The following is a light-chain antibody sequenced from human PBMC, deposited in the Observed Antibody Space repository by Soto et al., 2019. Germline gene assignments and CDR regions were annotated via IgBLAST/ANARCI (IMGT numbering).Light chain of an antibody. J-gene: IGKJ1*01. CDR1: QSFSSSS. CDR2: DTS. Sequence: IVLTQSPGTLSFSPGERATLSSMASQSFSSSSLAWYQQKPGQAPRLLIYDTSSRATGIPDRFSGSGSGTDFTLTISRLEPEDFAIYHCQQYDSSPRTFGQGTKVDIK. V-gene: IGKV3-20*01. CDR3: QQYDSSPRT.